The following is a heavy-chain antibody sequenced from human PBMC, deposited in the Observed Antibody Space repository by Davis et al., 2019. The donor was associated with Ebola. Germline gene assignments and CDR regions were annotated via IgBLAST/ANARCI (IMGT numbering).Heavy chain of an antibody. CDR2: ISGSGGST. V-gene: IGHV3-23*01. J-gene: IGHJ6*02. CDR1: GFTFSSYA. D-gene: IGHD3-3*01. CDR3: AGHGNDFQLYGMDV. Sequence: GESLKISCAASGFTFSSYAMSWVRQAPGKGLEWVSAISGSGGSTYYADSVKGRFTISRDNSKNTLYLQMNSLRAEDTAVYYCAGHGNDFQLYGMDVWGQGTTVTVSS.